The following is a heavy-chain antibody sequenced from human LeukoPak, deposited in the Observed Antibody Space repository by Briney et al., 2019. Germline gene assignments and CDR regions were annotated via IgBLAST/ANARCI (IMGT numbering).Heavy chain of an antibody. CDR1: GGSFSGYY. D-gene: IGHD5-12*01. J-gene: IGHJ6*02. CDR3: ARGVWLRMGYYYGMDV. CDR2: INHSGST. V-gene: IGHV4-34*01. Sequence: SETLSLTCAVYGGSFSGYYWSWIRQPPGKGLEWIGEINHSGSTNYNPSLKSRATISVDTSKNQFSLKLSSVTAADTAVYYCARGVWLRMGYYYGMDVWGQGTTVTVS.